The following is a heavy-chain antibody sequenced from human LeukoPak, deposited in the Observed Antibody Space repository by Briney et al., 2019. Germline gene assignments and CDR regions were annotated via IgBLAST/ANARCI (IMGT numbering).Heavy chain of an antibody. CDR1: GGSFSGYY. CDR3: ARESPGRYDILTGYYDYYYGMDV. V-gene: IGHV4-34*01. Sequence: SETLSLTCAVYGGSFSGYYWSWIRQPPGKGLEWIGEINHSGSTNYHPSLKSRVTISVDTSKNQFSLKLSSVTAADTAVYYCARESPGRYDILTGYYDYYYGMDVWGQGTTVTVSS. D-gene: IGHD3-9*01. CDR2: INHSGST. J-gene: IGHJ6*02.